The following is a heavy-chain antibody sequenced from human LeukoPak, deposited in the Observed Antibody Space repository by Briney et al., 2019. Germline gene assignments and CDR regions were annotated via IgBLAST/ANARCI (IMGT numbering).Heavy chain of an antibody. J-gene: IGHJ6*03. D-gene: IGHD3-10*01. CDR1: GGSISSYY. V-gene: IGHV4-4*07. Sequence: SETLSLTCTVSGGSISSYYWSWIRQPAGKGLEWIGRIYTSGSTNYNPSLKSRVTMSVDTSKNQFSLKLSSVTAAGTAVYYCARSITMVRGVIWVLGYMDVWGKGTTVTVSS. CDR3: ARSITMVRGVIWVLGYMDV. CDR2: IYTSGST.